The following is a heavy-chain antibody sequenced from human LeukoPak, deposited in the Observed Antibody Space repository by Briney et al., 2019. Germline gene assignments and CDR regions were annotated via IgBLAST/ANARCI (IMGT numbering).Heavy chain of an antibody. CDR2: ISGSGDST. D-gene: IGHD3-22*01. V-gene: IGHV3-23*01. Sequence: GGSLRLSCAASGFTFSSYAMSWVRQAPGKGLEWVSAISGSGDSTYYADSVKGRFTISRDNAKNSLYLQMNSLRAEDTAVYYCARDTARSGYYVRGPTYGMDVWGQGTTVTVSS. CDR1: GFTFSSYA. CDR3: ARDTARSGYYVRGPTYGMDV. J-gene: IGHJ6*02.